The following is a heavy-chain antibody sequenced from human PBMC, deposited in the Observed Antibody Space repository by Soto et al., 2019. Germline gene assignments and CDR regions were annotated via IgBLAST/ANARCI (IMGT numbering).Heavy chain of an antibody. CDR2: INPSGGDT. V-gene: IGHV1-46*01. J-gene: IGHJ1*01. CDR1: GFTFTDYY. CDR3: ARTTIPAASPFQH. D-gene: IGHD6-25*01. Sequence: ASVKVSCKASGFTFTDYYMHWVRQAPGQGLEWTGVINPSGGDTTYAHAFQGRVTMTRDTSTSTLYMELSNLRSADTAVYFCARTTIPAASPFQHWGQGTLVTVSS.